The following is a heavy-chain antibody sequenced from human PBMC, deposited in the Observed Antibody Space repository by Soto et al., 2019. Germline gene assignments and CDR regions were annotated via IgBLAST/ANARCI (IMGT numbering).Heavy chain of an antibody. CDR1: GGSISSGGYS. D-gene: IGHD3-22*01. CDR2: MYYSGST. V-gene: IGHV4-30-2*03. CDR3: ARPVAAAGRNYYDSSGYYY. J-gene: IGHJ4*02. Sequence: SETLSLTCAVSGGSISSGGYSWSWIRQPPGKGLEWIGYMYYSGSTYYNPSLKSRVTISVDTSKNQFSLKLSSVTAADTAVYYCARPVAAAGRNYYDSSGYYYWGQGTLVTVSS.